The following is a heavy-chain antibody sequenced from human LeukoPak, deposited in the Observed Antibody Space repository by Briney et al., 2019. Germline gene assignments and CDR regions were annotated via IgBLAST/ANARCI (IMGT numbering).Heavy chain of an antibody. CDR3: AKDGAGSYCGGDCYDY. J-gene: IGHJ4*02. Sequence: PGGSLRLSCAASGFTFSSYGMHWVRQAPGKGLEWVAVISYDGSNKYYADSVKGRFTISRDNSKNTLYLQMNSLRAEDTAVYYCAKDGAGSYCGGDCYDYWGQGTLVTVSS. D-gene: IGHD2-21*01. CDR1: GFTFSSYG. V-gene: IGHV3-30*18. CDR2: ISYDGSNK.